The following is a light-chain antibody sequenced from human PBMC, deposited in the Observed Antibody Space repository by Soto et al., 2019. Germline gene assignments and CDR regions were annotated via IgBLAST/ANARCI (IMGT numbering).Light chain of an antibody. J-gene: IGLJ1*01. Sequence: QSALTQPASVSGSPGQSITISCTGTSSDVGGYNYVSWYQQHPGKAPKLMIYDVSNRPSGVSNRFSGSKSGNTASLTISGLQAEDEADYYCSSYTSSRTSRVFGTGTKVTVL. V-gene: IGLV2-14*01. CDR3: SSYTSSRTSRV. CDR2: DVS. CDR1: SSDVGGYNY.